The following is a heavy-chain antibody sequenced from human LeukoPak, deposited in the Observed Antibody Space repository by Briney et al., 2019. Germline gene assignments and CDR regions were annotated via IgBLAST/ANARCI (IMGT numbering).Heavy chain of an antibody. CDR1: GGTFSSYA. V-gene: IGHV1-69*13. CDR3: ARGSWGPYCSSTSCYGWDYYYYYMDV. J-gene: IGHJ6*03. Sequence: SVKVSCKASGGTFSSYAISWVRQAPGQGLEWMGGIIPIFGTANYAQKFQGRVTITADESTSTAYMELSSLRSEDTAVYYCARGSWGPYCSSTSCYGWDYYYYYMDVWGKGTTVTVSS. D-gene: IGHD2-2*01. CDR2: IIPIFGTA.